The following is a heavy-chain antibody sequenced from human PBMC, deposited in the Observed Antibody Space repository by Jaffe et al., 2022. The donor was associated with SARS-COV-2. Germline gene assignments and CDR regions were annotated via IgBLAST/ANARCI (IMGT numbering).Heavy chain of an antibody. Sequence: EVQLVESGGGLVQPGRSLRLSCAASGFTFDDYAMHWVRQAPGKGLEWVSGISWNNSSIGYADSVKGRFTISRDNAKNSLYLLMNSLRAEDTALYFCARDRGVTVGNWFDSWGQGTLVTVSS. CDR2: ISWNNSSI. V-gene: IGHV3-9*01. CDR3: ARDRGVTVGNWFDS. CDR1: GFTFDDYA. J-gene: IGHJ5*01. D-gene: IGHD2-8*01.